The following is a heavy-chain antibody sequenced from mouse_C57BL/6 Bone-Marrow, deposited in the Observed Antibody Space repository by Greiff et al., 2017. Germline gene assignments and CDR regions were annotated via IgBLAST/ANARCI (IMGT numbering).Heavy chain of an antibody. D-gene: IGHD3-2*01. J-gene: IGHJ3*01. CDR2: IRSQSNNSAT. Sequence: EVQLVESGGGLVQPKGSLKLSCAASGFSFNTYAMNWVRQAPGQGLEWVARIRSQSNNSATYYADSVKDRFTISRDDSESMLYLQLNNLTTEDTAVYYCVRDDSSGSAWLEYWGQGTLVTVSA. V-gene: IGHV10-1*01. CDR1: GFSFNTYA. CDR3: VRDDSSGSAWLEY.